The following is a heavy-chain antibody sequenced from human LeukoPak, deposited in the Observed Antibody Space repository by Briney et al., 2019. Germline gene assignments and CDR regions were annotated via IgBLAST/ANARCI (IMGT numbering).Heavy chain of an antibody. CDR3: ASRIAVAGTHYFDY. Sequence: SETLSLTCTVSGGSISRSNYYWGWIRQPPGKGLDWVGSLYYSGSTHYNPSLKSRVTISGDTSENQFSLKLSSVTAADTAVYYCASRIAVAGTHYFDYWGQGTLLTVSS. D-gene: IGHD6-19*01. V-gene: IGHV4-39*01. J-gene: IGHJ4*02. CDR2: LYYSGST. CDR1: GGSISRSNYY.